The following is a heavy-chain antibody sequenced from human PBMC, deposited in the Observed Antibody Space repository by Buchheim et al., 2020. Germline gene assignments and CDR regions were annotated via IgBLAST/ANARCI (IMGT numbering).Heavy chain of an antibody. CDR2: LNQDGSDK. V-gene: IGHV3-7*03. CDR3: VRDIEVVGSFLYFDY. D-gene: IGHD1-26*01. CDR1: RFAFSTYW. Sequence: EVQLVESGGGLVQPGGSLRLSCAASRFAFSTYWMSWVRQAPGKGLEWVANLNQDGSDKYYVDSVKGRFTISRDNAKNSLYLQMNSLRAEDTAVYYCVRDIEVVGSFLYFDYWGQGTL. J-gene: IGHJ4*02.